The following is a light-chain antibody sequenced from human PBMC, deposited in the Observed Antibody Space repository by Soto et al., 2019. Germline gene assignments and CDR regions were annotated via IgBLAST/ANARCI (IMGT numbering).Light chain of an antibody. J-gene: IGKJ1*01. V-gene: IGKV1-8*01. Sequence: AIRMTQSPSSFSASTGDRVTITCRASQGISSYLAWYQQKPGKAPKLLIYAASTLQSGVPSRFSGSGSGTDFTLTISCLQSEDFATYYCQQSYSSPPMFGQGTKVDIK. CDR3: QQSYSSPPM. CDR2: AAS. CDR1: QGISSY.